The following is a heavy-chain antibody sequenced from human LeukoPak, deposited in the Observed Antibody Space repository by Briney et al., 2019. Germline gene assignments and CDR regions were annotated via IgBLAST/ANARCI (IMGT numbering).Heavy chain of an antibody. CDR2: ISGSGGST. CDR3: AKDLSSRDYVWGSYRPDFDY. Sequence: GGSLRLSCAASGFTVSSNYMSWVRQAPGKGLEWVSAISGSGGSTYYADSVKGRFTISRDNSKNTLYLQMNSLRAEDTAVYYCAKDLSSRDYVWGSYRPDFDYWGQGTLVTVSS. D-gene: IGHD3-16*02. CDR1: GFTVSSNY. V-gene: IGHV3-23*01. J-gene: IGHJ4*02.